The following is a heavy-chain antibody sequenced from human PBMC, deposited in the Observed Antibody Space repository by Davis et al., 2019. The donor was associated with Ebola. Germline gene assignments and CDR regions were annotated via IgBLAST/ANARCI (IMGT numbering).Heavy chain of an antibody. Sequence: ASVKVSCKASGYTFTGYYIHWVRQAPGQGLEWMGWLNPNSGGTNYAERFQGRVTMTRDTSISTAYMELSRLRSDDTAVYYCAREVDIVATIYYYYGMDVWGQGTTVTVSS. J-gene: IGHJ6*02. V-gene: IGHV1-2*02. CDR2: LNPNSGGT. CDR3: AREVDIVATIYYYYGMDV. CDR1: GYTFTGYY. D-gene: IGHD5-12*01.